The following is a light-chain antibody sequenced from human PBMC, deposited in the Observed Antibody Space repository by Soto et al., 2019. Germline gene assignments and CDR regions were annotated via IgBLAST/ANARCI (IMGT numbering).Light chain of an antibody. J-gene: IGKJ5*01. Sequence: DIQISQTPSSLSASVGGRVPITRRASQIIGDYLNWYQQGPGKAPKLLIYTASSLQSGVPARFSGSGSGTDFTLTISRLEPEDFAAYYCQQNYTMPITFGQGTRLEIK. CDR2: TAS. CDR1: QIIGDY. CDR3: QQNYTMPIT. V-gene: IGKV1-39*01.